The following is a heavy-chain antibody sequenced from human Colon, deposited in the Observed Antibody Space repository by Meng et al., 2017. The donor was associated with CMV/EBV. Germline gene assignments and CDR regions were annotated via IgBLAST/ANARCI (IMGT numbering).Heavy chain of an antibody. CDR2: ISASGSST. CDR3: AKDPLYYYGSGSYGGGMDV. Sequence: SCATSGFTFNKYAMTWVRQAPGKGLECVSGISASGSSTYYADSVKGRFTISRDNSKDMVYLQMNSLRAEDAAVYYCAKDPLYYYGSGSYGGGMDVWGQGTTVTVSS. J-gene: IGHJ6*02. CDR1: GFTFNKYA. V-gene: IGHV3-23*01. D-gene: IGHD3-10*01.